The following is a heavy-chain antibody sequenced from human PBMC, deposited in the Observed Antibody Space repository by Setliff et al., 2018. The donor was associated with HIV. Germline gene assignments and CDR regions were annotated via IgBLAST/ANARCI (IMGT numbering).Heavy chain of an antibody. J-gene: IGHJ6*03. D-gene: IGHD3-3*01. CDR1: GYTFTNYY. Sequence: GASVKVSCKASGYTFTNYYMQWVRQAPGQGLEWMGIINPSGGSATYAQKFQGRVTVTRDTSTSTVYMELSSLRSDDTAVYYCAREGGREYDFWSGYYRPYYYYMDVWGKGTTVTVS. CDR3: AREGGREYDFWSGYYRPYYYYMDV. CDR2: INPSGGSA. V-gene: IGHV1-46*01.